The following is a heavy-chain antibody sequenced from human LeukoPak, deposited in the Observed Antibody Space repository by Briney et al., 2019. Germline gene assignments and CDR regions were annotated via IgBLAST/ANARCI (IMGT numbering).Heavy chain of an antibody. CDR1: GFTFDDYA. V-gene: IGHV3-9*01. J-gene: IGHJ4*02. CDR2: ISWNSGSI. CDR3: AKGLSGWYYFDY. Sequence: GGSLRLSCAASGFTFDDYAMHWVRQAPGKGLEWVSGISWNSGSIGYADSVKGRFTISRDNAKNSLYLQMNSLRAEDTALYYCAKGLSGWYYFDYWGQGTLVTVSS. D-gene: IGHD6-19*01.